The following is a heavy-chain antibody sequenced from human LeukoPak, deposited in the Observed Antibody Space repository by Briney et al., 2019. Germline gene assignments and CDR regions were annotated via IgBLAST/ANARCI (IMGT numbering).Heavy chain of an antibody. CDR3: ARVMTTVTTGDYYYYMDV. CDR2: IYYSGST. CDR1: SGSISSYY. V-gene: IGHV4-59*12. D-gene: IGHD4-17*01. Sequence: PSETLSLTCTVSSGSISSYYWSWIRQPPGKGLEWIGYIYYSGSTNYNPSLKSRVTISVDTSKNQFSLKLSSVTAADTAVYYCARVMTTVTTGDYYYYMDVWGKGTTVTVSS. J-gene: IGHJ6*03.